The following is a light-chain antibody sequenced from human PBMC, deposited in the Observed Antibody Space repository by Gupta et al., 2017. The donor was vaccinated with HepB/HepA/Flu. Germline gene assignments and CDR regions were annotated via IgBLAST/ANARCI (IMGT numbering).Light chain of an antibody. CDR1: SSNIGAGYD. CDR3: QSYDSSLSAHVV. J-gene: IGLJ2*01. V-gene: IGLV1-40*01. Sequence: QSVLTQPPSLSGPPGQRVTISCTGSSSNIGAGYDVHWYQQLPGTAPKLLIYGNSNRPSGVPDRFSGSKSGTSASLAITGLQAEEEADYYCQSYDSSLSAHVVFGGGTKLTVL. CDR2: GNS.